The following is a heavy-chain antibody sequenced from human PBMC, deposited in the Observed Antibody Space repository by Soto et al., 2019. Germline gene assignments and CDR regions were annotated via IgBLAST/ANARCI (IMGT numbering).Heavy chain of an antibody. Sequence: SVKVSCKASGGTFSSYAISWVRQAPGQGLEWMGGIIPIFGTANYAQKFQGRVTITADESTSTAYMELSSLRSEDTAVYYCAYTGDSYGSRLMDGCGQGTTVTVAS. J-gene: IGHJ6*02. D-gene: IGHD5-18*01. CDR2: IIPIFGTA. V-gene: IGHV1-69*13. CDR1: GGTFSSYA. CDR3: AYTGDSYGSRLMDG.